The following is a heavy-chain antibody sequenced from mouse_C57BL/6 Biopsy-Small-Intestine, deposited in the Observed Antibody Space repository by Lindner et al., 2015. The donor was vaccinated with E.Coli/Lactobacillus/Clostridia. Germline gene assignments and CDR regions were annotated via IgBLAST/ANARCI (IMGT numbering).Heavy chain of an antibody. CDR3: TRGGWLLPFTY. J-gene: IGHJ3*01. V-gene: IGHV1-15*01. CDR2: IDPETDGT. CDR1: GYTFTDYE. Sequence: VQLQESGAELVRPGASVTLSCKASGYTFTDYEMHWVKQTPVRGLEWIGAIDPETDGTAYNQKFKGKAILTADRSSSTAYMELRSLTSEDSAVYYCTRGGWLLPFTYWGQGDSGHCLC. D-gene: IGHD2-3*01.